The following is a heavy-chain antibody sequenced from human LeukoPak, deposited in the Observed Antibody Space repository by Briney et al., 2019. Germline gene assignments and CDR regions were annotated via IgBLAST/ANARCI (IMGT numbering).Heavy chain of an antibody. D-gene: IGHD6-13*01. CDR2: ISTSSSYI. Sequence: PGGSLRLSCAASGFNFDEYGMSWVRQAPGKGLEFVSFISTSSSYIHNADSVKGRFTISRDNAENSLYLQMNSLRAEDTAVYYCARAAIAAARIYYYMDVWGKGTTVSVS. CDR3: ARAAIAAARIYYYMDV. CDR1: GFNFDEYG. V-gene: IGHV3-21*01. J-gene: IGHJ6*03.